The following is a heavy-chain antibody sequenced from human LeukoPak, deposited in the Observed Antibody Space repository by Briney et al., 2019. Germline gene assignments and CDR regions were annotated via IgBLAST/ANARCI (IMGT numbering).Heavy chain of an antibody. CDR1: GYTFTSYD. J-gene: IGHJ5*02. V-gene: IGHV1-8*01. CDR3: ARDQSGYSSSWGWFDP. Sequence: ASVKVSCKASGYTFTSYDINWVRQATGQGLEWMGWMNPNSGNTGYAQKFQGRVTMTKNTSISTAYMELSSLRSEDTAVYYCARDQSGYSSSWGWFDPWGQGTLVTVSS. CDR2: MNPNSGNT. D-gene: IGHD6-13*01.